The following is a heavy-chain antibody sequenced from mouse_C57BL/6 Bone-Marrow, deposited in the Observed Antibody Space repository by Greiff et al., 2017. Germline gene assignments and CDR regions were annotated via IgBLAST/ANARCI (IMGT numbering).Heavy chain of an antibody. CDR2: IGTGGGT. V-gene: IGHV2-9-1*01. CDR3: ARNYGNLDY. CDR1: GFSLTSYA. Sequence: QVQLQQSGPGLVAPSQSLSITCTVSGFSLTSYAISWVRQPPGKGLEWLGVIGTGGGTNYNSALKSRMSISQDNSKSQVFLKMNSLQTDDTARYYCARNYGNLDYWGQGTTLTVSS. D-gene: IGHD2-1*01. J-gene: IGHJ2*01.